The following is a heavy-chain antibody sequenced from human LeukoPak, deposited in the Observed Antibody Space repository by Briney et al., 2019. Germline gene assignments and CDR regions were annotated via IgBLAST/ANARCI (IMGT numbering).Heavy chain of an antibody. V-gene: IGHV4-34*01. J-gene: IGHJ4*02. Sequence: SETLSLTCAVYGGSFSGYYWSWIRQPPGKGLEWIGAINHSGSTNYNPSLKSRVTISVDTSKNQFSLKLSSVTAADTAVYYCARGPIAVAGTYMANPFDYWGQGTLVTVSS. CDR2: INHSGST. D-gene: IGHD6-19*01. CDR1: GGSFSGYY. CDR3: ARGPIAVAGTYMANPFDY.